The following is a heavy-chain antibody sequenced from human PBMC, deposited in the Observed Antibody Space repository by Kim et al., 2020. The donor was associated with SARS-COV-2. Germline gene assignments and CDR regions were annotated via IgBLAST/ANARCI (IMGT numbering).Heavy chain of an antibody. CDR1: GGTFSSYA. CDR3: ARKGERWLQFYGMDV. J-gene: IGHJ6*02. Sequence: SVKVSCKASGGTFSSYAISWVRQAPGQGLEWMGGIIPIFGTANYAQKFQGRVTITADESTSTAYMELSSLRSEDTAVYYCARKGERWLQFYGMDVWGQGTTVTVSS. V-gene: IGHV1-69*13. CDR2: IIPIFGTA. D-gene: IGHD5-12*01.